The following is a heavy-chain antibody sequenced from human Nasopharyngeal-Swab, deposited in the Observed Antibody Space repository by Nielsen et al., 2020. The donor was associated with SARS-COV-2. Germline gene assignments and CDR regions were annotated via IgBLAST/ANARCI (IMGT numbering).Heavy chain of an antibody. J-gene: IGHJ4*02. CDR2: ISYDGSNK. Sequence: GGSLRLSCAASGFTFSSYGMHWVRQAPGKGLEWVAVISYDGSNKYYADCVKGRFTISRDNSKNTLYLQMNSLRAEDTAVYYCAKVHVDTAMVMDYWGQGTLVTVSS. CDR3: AKVHVDTAMVMDY. CDR1: GFTFSSYG. V-gene: IGHV3-30*18. D-gene: IGHD5-18*01.